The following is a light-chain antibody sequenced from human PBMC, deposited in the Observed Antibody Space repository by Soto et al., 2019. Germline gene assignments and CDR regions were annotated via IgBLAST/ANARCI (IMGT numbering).Light chain of an antibody. CDR3: SSYTSTSTYV. CDR1: SSDVGGYNY. CDR2: DVT. J-gene: IGLJ1*01. V-gene: IGLV2-14*01. Sequence: ALTQPASVSGSPGQSITISCTGTSSDVGGYNYVSWYQQHPGKAPKLMIYDVTNRPSGISNRFSGSKSGNTASLTISGLQAEDEADSYCSSYTSTSTYVFGTGTKVTVL.